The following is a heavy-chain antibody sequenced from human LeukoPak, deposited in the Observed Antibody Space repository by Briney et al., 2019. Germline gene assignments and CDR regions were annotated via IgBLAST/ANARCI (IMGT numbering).Heavy chain of an antibody. Sequence: GASVKVSCKAYGGTFSSYAISWVRQAPGQGLEWMGRIIPILGIANYAQKFQGRVTITADKSTSTAYMELSSLRSEDTAVYYCASGEQQLVSFDYWGQGTLVTVSS. CDR2: IIPILGIA. D-gene: IGHD6-13*01. CDR3: ASGEQQLVSFDY. CDR1: GGTFSSYA. J-gene: IGHJ4*02. V-gene: IGHV1-69*04.